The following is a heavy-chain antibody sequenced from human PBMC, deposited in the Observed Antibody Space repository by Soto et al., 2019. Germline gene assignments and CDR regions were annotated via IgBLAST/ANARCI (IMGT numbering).Heavy chain of an antibody. CDR3: ARESSSSCHDY. CDR1: GYTFTRYG. CDR2: ISGYDGRT. Sequence: ASVKVSCKTSGYTFTRYGISWVRQAPGQGLEWMGWISGYDGRTNFAQKVQDRVTMTTDTSTSTVYMELRSLRSDDTAVYYCARESSSSCHDYWGQGTLVTVSS. V-gene: IGHV1-18*01. D-gene: IGHD6-13*01. J-gene: IGHJ4*02.